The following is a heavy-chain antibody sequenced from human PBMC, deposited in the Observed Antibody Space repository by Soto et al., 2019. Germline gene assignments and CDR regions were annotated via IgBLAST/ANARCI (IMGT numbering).Heavy chain of an antibody. CDR2: IYCDDDK. CDR1: GFSLTTSGVG. Sequence: QITLNESGPTQVNPRQTLTLTCTFSGFSLTTSGVGVCWIRQSPGKAPEWLALIYCDDDKRYSPSLKSRLTITKDTSKNQVVLTMADLDPADTATYYCAHRVLRTVFGLVTTTAIYFDFWGQGTPVAVSS. D-gene: IGHD3-3*01. V-gene: IGHV2-5*02. CDR3: AHRVLRTVFGLVTTTAIYFDF. J-gene: IGHJ4*02.